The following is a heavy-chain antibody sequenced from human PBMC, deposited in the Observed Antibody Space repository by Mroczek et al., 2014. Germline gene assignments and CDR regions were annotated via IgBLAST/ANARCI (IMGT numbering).Heavy chain of an antibody. CDR2: ISYDGSNK. J-gene: IGHJ4*02. CDR3: AKERYYDILTGYLCDY. V-gene: IGHV3-30*18. D-gene: IGHD3-9*01. Sequence: VQLVQSGGGVVQPGRSLRLSCAASGFTFSSYGMHWVRQAPGKGLEWVAVISYDGSNKYYADSVKGRFTISRDNSKNTLYLQMNSLRAEDTAVYYCAKERYYDILTGYLCDYWGQGTLVTVSS. CDR1: GFTFSSYG.